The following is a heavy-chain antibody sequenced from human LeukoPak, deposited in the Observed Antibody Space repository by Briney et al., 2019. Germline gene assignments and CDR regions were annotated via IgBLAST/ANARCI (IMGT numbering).Heavy chain of an antibody. Sequence: GGSLRLSCAASEFTVSNNYMTWVCQAPGKGLEWVSVIYPGGSTYYTDSVKGRFTISRHNSENTLDLQMNSLRVEDTAVYYCARGPWAAAGGSIDGLDIWGQGAMVTVSS. CDR3: ARGPWAAAGGSIDGLDI. V-gene: IGHV3-53*04. D-gene: IGHD6-13*01. CDR2: IYPGGST. J-gene: IGHJ3*02. CDR1: EFTVSNNY.